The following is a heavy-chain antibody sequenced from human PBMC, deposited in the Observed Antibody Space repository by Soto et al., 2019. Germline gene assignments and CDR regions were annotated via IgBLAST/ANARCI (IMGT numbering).Heavy chain of an antibody. Sequence: GESLKISCQTSDEIFNTYWITWVRQMPGRGLEWVGRIDPSDSYTTYNPSLKGHVILSVDKSMNTAYVQWTSLRASDTAMYFCGRDFGSGHADVRGQVTPVTV. CDR1: DEIFNTYW. D-gene: IGHD1-26*01. J-gene: IGHJ4*02. CDR2: IDPSDSYT. CDR3: GRDFGSGHADV. V-gene: IGHV5-10-1*01.